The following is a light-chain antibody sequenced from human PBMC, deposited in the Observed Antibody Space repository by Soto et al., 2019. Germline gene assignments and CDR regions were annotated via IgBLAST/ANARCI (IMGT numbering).Light chain of an antibody. J-gene: IGKJ2*01. V-gene: IGKV3-11*01. CDR3: QQRGTWPPT. CDR2: DTS. Sequence: EIVLTQSPATLSLSPGQRATLSCTASQSVTFYLAWYQQKPGQAPRLLIYDTSNRATGIPARFSGSGSGTEFTLTISSLEPGDFALYYCQQRGTWPPTFGQGTKLEIK. CDR1: QSVTFY.